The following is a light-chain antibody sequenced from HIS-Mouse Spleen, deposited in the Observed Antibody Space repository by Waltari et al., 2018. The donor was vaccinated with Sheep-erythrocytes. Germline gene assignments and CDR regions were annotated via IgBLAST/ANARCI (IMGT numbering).Light chain of an antibody. V-gene: IGLV1-51*01. CDR2: DKN. Sequence: QSVLTQPPSVSAAPGQKVTISCSGSSSNIGNNYVSWYQQLQGTAPKLLIYDKNKRPSGSPDRFSGSKSGTAATLGITGLQTGDEADYYCGTWDSSLSAGVFGGGTKLTVL. CDR3: GTWDSSLSAGV. CDR1: SSNIGNNY. J-gene: IGLJ2*01.